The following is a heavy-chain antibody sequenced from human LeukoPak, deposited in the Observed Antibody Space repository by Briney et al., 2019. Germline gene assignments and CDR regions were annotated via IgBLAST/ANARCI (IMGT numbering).Heavy chain of an antibody. J-gene: IGHJ4*02. CDR1: GYTFTSYD. CDR3: ARVYGPSVSAIYYFDY. CDR2: MNPNSGNT. V-gene: IGHV1-8*03. D-gene: IGHD2-8*01. Sequence: ASVKVSCKASGYTFTSYDINWVRQATGQGLEWMGWMNPNSGNTGYAQKFQGRVTITRNASISTAYMELSSLRSEDTAVYYCARVYGPSVSAIYYFDYWGQGTLVTVSS.